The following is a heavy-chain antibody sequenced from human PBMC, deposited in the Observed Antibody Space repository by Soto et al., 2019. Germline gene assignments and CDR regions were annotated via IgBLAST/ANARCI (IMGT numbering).Heavy chain of an antibody. CDR3: ARGVDYGDYRNWFDP. CDR1: GFTFTSSA. V-gene: IGHV1-58*01. Sequence: GASVKVSCKASGFTFTSSAVQWVRQARGQRLEWIGWIVVGSGNTNYAQKFQERVTITRDMSTSTAYMELSSLRSEDTAVYYCARGVDYGDYRNWFDPWGQGTLVTVSS. CDR2: IVVGSGNT. D-gene: IGHD4-17*01. J-gene: IGHJ5*02.